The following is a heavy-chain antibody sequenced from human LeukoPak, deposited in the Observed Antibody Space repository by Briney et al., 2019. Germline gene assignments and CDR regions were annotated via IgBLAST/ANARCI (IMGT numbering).Heavy chain of an antibody. D-gene: IGHD2-15*01. J-gene: IGHJ4*02. CDR1: GGSISSGGYY. CDR2: IYYSGST. V-gene: IGHV4-31*03. Sequence: SQTLSLTCTVSGGSISSGGYYWSWIRQHPGKGLEWIGYIYYSGSTYYNPSLKSRVTISVDTSKNQFSLKLSSVTAADTAVYYCARSFAVVAATVDYWGQGTLVTVSS. CDR3: ARSFAVVAATVDY.